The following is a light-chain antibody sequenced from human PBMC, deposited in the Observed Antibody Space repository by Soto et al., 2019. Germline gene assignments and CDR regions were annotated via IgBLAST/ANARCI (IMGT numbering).Light chain of an antibody. V-gene: IGKV1-9*01. Sequence: DIQLTPSPSFLSASVGDRVTITCRASQGISNSLAWYQQKPGKAPKLLIYASSTLQSGVPSRFSGSGSGTEFTLTISSLQPEDFATYYCLQLASYPLTFGGGTKVESK. CDR2: ASS. CDR3: LQLASYPLT. J-gene: IGKJ4*01. CDR1: QGISNS.